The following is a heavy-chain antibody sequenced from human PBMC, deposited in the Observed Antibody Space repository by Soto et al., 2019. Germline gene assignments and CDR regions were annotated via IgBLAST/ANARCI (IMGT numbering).Heavy chain of an antibody. CDR1: GFTFSSYA. Sequence: GGSLRLSCAASGFTFSSYAMSWVRQAPGKGLEWVSAISGSGGSTYYADSGKGRFTISRDNSKNTLYLQMNILRAEDTAVYYCAKDTMYNWNSIDYWGQGTLVTVSS. D-gene: IGHD1-7*01. CDR3: AKDTMYNWNSIDY. CDR2: ISGSGGST. J-gene: IGHJ4*02. V-gene: IGHV3-23*01.